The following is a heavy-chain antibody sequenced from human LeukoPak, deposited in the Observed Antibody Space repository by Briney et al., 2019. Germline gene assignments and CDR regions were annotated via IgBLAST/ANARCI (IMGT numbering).Heavy chain of an antibody. CDR2: IYYSGST. D-gene: IGHD3-22*01. J-gene: IGHJ4*02. Sequence: SETLSLTCTVSGGSISSSSYYWGWIRQPPGRGLEWIGRIYYSGSTYYNPSLKSRVTISVNTSKNQFSLKLSSVTAADTAVYYCARHRDYYDSSGVFDYWGQGTLVTVSS. V-gene: IGHV4-39*01. CDR3: ARHRDYYDSSGVFDY. CDR1: GGSISSSSYY.